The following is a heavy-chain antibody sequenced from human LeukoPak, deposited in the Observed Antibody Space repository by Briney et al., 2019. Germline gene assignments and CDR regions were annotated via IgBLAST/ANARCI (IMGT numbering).Heavy chain of an antibody. CDR1: GYTFTGYY. D-gene: IGHD3-22*01. CDR3: ASRSHDSSGYYAEYFQH. V-gene: IGHV1-2*02. J-gene: IGHJ1*01. CDR2: INPNSGGT. Sequence: ASVKVSCKASGYTFTGYYMHWVRHAPGQGLEWMGWINPNSGGTNYAQKFQGRVTMTRDTSISTAYMELSRLRSDDTAVYYCASRSHDSSGYYAEYFQHWGQGTLVTVSS.